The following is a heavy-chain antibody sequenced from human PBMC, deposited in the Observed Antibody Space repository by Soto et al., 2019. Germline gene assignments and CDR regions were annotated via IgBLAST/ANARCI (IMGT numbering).Heavy chain of an antibody. Sequence: QLQLQESGSGLVKPSQTLSLTCAVSGGSISSGGYSWRWIRQPPGKGLECIGYIYHSGSTYYNPSLKSRVTISVDRSKNQFSLKLSSVAAADTAVYYCAGGAVGATTSDYWGQGTLVTVSS. CDR1: GGSISSGGYS. D-gene: IGHD1-26*01. CDR2: IYHSGST. V-gene: IGHV4-30-2*01. CDR3: AGGAVGATTSDY. J-gene: IGHJ4*02.